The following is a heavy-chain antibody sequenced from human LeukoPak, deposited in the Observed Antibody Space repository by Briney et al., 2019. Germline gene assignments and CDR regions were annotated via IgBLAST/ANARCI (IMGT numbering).Heavy chain of an antibody. CDR1: GDTFRSYA. CDR3: AKELERSFSANDMSPYHYYYMDV. V-gene: IGHV1-69*06. Sequence: SVKVSCKPSGDTFRSYAIIWVRQAPGRGLEWMGGFIPIFGSTNYAQMFQGRVTITADKSTDTAYIELCSLTSDDTAVYYCAKELERSFSANDMSPYHYYYMDVWGKGTTVTVSS. J-gene: IGHJ6*03. D-gene: IGHD5-12*01. CDR2: FIPIFGST.